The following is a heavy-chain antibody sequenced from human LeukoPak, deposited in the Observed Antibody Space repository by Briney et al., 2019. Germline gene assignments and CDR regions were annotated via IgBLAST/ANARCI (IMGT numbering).Heavy chain of an antibody. CDR1: GFTFSDYY. V-gene: IGHV3-11*03. CDR2: ISSSSSYR. CDR3: ARSIQAAAVDY. Sequence: GGSLRLSCAASGFTFSDYYMSWIRQAPGKGLEWVSYISSSSSYRDYADSVRGRFTISRDNAKNSLYLQMNSLRAEDTAVYYCARSIQAAAVDYWGQGTLVTVSS. D-gene: IGHD6-13*01. J-gene: IGHJ4*02.